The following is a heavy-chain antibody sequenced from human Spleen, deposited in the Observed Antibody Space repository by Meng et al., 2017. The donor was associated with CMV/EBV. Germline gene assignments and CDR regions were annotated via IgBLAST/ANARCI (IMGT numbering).Heavy chain of an antibody. J-gene: IGHJ6*02. D-gene: IGHD2-2*01. CDR2: ISYDGGNK. CDR1: GFTFSSYP. V-gene: IGHV3-30-3*01. Sequence: GGSLRLSCAASGFTFSSYPMHWVRQAPGKGLEWVAVISYDGGNKYYADSVKGRFTISRDNSKSTLYLQMNSLRAEDTAVYYCASLSSTRVYFYYGLGVWGQGTTVTVSS. CDR3: ASLSSTRVYFYYGLGV.